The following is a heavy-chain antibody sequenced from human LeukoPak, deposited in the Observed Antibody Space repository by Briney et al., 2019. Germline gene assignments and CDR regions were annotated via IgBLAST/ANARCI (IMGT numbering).Heavy chain of an antibody. Sequence: PSETLSLTCTVSGGSISSYYWSWIRQPAGKGLEWIGRIYTSGSTNYNPSLKSRATMSVDTSKNQFSLKLSSVTAADTAVYYCAREARMGYYGSGSYPMGYYYGMDVWGQGTTVTVSS. D-gene: IGHD3-10*01. V-gene: IGHV4-4*07. CDR3: AREARMGYYGSGSYPMGYYYGMDV. J-gene: IGHJ6*02. CDR1: GGSISSYY. CDR2: IYTSGST.